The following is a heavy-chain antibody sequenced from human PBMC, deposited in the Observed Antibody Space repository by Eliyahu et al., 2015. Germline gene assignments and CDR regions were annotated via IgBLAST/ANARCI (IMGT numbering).Heavy chain of an antibody. D-gene: IGHD4-17*01. J-gene: IGHJ2*01. V-gene: IGHV3-21*01. CDR3: ARDSTVTTDTGYFDL. Sequence: EVQLVESGGGLVKPGGSXRLSCAASGFTXSSYXMNWVRQAPGKGLXWXSSISSSSSYIYYADSVKGRFTISRDNAKNSLYLQMNSLRAEDTAVYYCARDSTVTTDTGYFDLWGRGTLVTVSS. CDR1: GFTXSSYX. CDR2: ISSSSSYI.